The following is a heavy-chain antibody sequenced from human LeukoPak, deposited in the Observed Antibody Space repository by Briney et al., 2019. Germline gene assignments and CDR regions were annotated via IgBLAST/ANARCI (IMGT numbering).Heavy chain of an antibody. Sequence: GGSLRLSCAASGFTFSSYSMNWVRQAPGKGLEWASSVSSSSSYIYYADSVKGRVTISRDNAKNSLYLQMNSLRAEDTAVYYCAGHNYDYDSSGYFKFWGQGTLVTVSS. CDR3: AGHNYDYDSSGYFKF. CDR1: GFTFSSYS. D-gene: IGHD3-22*01. V-gene: IGHV3-21*01. CDR2: VSSSSSYI. J-gene: IGHJ4*02.